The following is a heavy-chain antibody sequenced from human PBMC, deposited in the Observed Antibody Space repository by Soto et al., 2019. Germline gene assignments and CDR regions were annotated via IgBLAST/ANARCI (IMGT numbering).Heavy chain of an antibody. V-gene: IGHV1-69*13. CDR1: GGTFSSYA. J-gene: IGHJ6*02. CDR2: IIPIFGTA. CDR3: ARSLEYYYGSGSYGDYYYYGMDV. D-gene: IGHD3-10*01. Sequence: SVKVSCKASGGTFSSYAISWVRQAPGQGLEWMGGIIPIFGTANYAQKFQGRVTITADESTSTAYMELSSLRSEDTAVYYCARSLEYYYGSGSYGDYYYYGMDVWGQGTTVTVS.